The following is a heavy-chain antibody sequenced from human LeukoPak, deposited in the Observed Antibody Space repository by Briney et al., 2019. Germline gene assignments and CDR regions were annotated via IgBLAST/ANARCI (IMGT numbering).Heavy chain of an antibody. CDR2: FDPEDGET. CDR1: GYTLTELS. CDR3: ATEQLIAAAGQY. J-gene: IGHJ4*02. D-gene: IGHD6-13*01. Sequence: ASVKVSCKVSGYTLTELSMHWVRQAPGKGLEWMGGFDPEDGETIYAQKFQSRVTMTEDTSTDTAYMELSSLRSEDTAVYYCATEQLIAAAGQYWGQGTLVTVSS. V-gene: IGHV1-24*01.